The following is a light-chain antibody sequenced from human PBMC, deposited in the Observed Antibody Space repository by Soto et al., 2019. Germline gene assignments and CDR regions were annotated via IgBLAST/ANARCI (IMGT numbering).Light chain of an antibody. J-gene: IGLJ1*01. CDR1: SSDIGAYHY. V-gene: IGLV2-14*01. Sequence: QSVLTQPASVSGSPGQSITISCTGTSSDIGAYHYVSWYQQHPGKAPKLMIYEVSNRPSGVSNLFSGSKSGNTASLTISGLQAEDEADYYCSSCTTTNTLVFGTGTKV. CDR3: SSCTTTNTLV. CDR2: EVS.